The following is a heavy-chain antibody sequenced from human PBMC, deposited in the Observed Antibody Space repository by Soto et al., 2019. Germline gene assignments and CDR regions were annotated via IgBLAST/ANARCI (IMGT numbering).Heavy chain of an antibody. Sequence: QVQLQESGPGLVKPSQTLSLTCTVSGGSISGGDYYWSWIRRPPGKGLEWIGYIYYSGSTYYNPSLKSRVTISVDTSKNQFSLKLSSVTAADTAVYYCARVRPRSWKYGMDVWGQGTTVTVSS. J-gene: IGHJ6*02. CDR2: IYYSGST. V-gene: IGHV4-30-4*01. CDR3: ARVRPRSWKYGMDV. D-gene: IGHD1-1*01. CDR1: GGSISGGDYY.